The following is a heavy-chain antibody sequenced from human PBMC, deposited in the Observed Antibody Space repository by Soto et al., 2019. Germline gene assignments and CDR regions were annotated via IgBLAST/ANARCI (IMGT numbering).Heavy chain of an antibody. Sequence: QVQLQESGPGLVKPSETLSLTCTVSGGSISSYYWSWIRQPPGKGLEWIGYIYYSGSTNYNPSLKIRVTISVDTSKNQFSLKLSSVTAADTAVYYCARLLHGYDFDYWGQGTLVTFSS. J-gene: IGHJ4*02. CDR3: ARLLHGYDFDY. D-gene: IGHD5-18*01. CDR2: IYYSGST. CDR1: GGSISSYY. V-gene: IGHV4-59*08.